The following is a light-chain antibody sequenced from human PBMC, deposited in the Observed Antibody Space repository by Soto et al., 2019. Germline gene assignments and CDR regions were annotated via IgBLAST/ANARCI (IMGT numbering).Light chain of an antibody. CDR3: TSYADSNNLFYV. CDR2: ERS. CDR1: SSDVGGYNN. V-gene: IGLV2-8*01. J-gene: IGLJ1*01. Sequence: QSALTQPPSASGSPGQSVTISCTGTSSDVGGYNNVSWYQQHPGKAPNLMIYERSKRPSGVPDRFSGSKSGNTASLTISGLQAEDEADYYCTSYADSNNLFYVFGTGTKLTVL.